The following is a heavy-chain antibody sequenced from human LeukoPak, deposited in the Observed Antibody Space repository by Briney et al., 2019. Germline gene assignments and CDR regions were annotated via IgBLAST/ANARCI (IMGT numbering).Heavy chain of an antibody. D-gene: IGHD4-23*01. J-gene: IGHJ4*02. CDR1: GGSISSYY. Sequence: SETLSLTCTVSGGSISSYYWSWIRQPAGKGLEWIGRIYISGSTNYNPSLKSRVNMSVDTSKNQFSLKLSSVTAADTAVYYCARDMTTVVTPGFDYWGQGTLVTVSS. V-gene: IGHV4-4*07. CDR3: ARDMTTVVTPGFDY. CDR2: IYISGST.